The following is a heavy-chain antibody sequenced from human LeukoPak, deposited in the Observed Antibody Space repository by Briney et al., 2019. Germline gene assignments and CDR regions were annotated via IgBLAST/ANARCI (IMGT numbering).Heavy chain of an antibody. CDR2: IIPIFGTA. V-gene: IGHV1-69*13. CDR3: ARGNDFWSGHHYYYYGMDV. J-gene: IGHJ6*02. Sequence: ASVKVSCKASGSTFSSYAISWARQAPGQGLEWMGGIIPIFGTANYAQKFQGRVTITADESTSTAYMELSSLRSEDTAVYYCARGNDFWSGHHYYYYGMDVWGQGTTVTVSS. CDR1: GSTFSSYA. D-gene: IGHD3-3*01.